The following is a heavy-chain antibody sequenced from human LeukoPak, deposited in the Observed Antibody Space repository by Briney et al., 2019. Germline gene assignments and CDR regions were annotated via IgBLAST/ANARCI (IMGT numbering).Heavy chain of an antibody. CDR2: IYYSGST. CDR1: GYSISSAYY. J-gene: IGHJ4*02. CDR3: ARHLCRTYYYDSSGYYFDY. V-gene: IGHV4-61*05. D-gene: IGHD3-22*01. Sequence: PSETLSLTCTVSGYSISSAYYWGWIRQPPGKGLEWIRYIYYSGSTNYNPSLKSRVTISVDTSKNQFSLKLSSVPAADTAVYYCARHLCRTYYYDSSGYYFDYWGKGTLVTVSS.